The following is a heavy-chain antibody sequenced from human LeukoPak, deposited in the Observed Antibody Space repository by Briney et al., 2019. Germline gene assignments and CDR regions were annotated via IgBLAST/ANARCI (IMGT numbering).Heavy chain of an antibody. CDR3: ARLLPRYYYYYMDV. CDR1: GFTFSSYW. J-gene: IGHJ6*03. Sequence: GGSLGLSCAASGFTFSSYWMSWVRQAPGKGLEWVANIKQDGSEKYYVDSVKGRFTISRDNAKNSLYLQMNSLRAEDTAVYYCARLLPRYYYYYMDVWGKGTTVTVSS. CDR2: IKQDGSEK. V-gene: IGHV3-7*01. D-gene: IGHD1-26*01.